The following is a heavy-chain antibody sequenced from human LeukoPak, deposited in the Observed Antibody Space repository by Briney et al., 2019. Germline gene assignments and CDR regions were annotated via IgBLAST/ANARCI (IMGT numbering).Heavy chain of an antibody. V-gene: IGHV4-34*01. J-gene: IGHJ6*03. CDR2: INHSGST. Sequence: SETLSLTCAVYGGSFSGYYWSWIRQPPGKGLEWIGEINHSGSTNYNPSLKSRVTISVDTSKNQFSLKLSSVTAADTAVYYCARLGYCSSTSCFFHYMDVWGKGTTVTISS. CDR3: ARLGYCSSTSCFFHYMDV. CDR1: GGSFSGYY. D-gene: IGHD2-2*01.